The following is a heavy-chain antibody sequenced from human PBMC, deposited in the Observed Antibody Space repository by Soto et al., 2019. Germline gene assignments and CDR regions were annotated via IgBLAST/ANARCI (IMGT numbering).Heavy chain of an antibody. D-gene: IGHD6-13*01. CDR2: TYFRSQWYS. V-gene: IGHV6-1*01. CDR1: GDSVSSNSAA. CDR3: AREVGDSTWYLSGDRYYFYGMDV. Sequence: SQTLLLTCAISGDSVSSNSAAWNWIRQSPSRGLEWLGRTYFRSQWYSDFALSVKSRITITPDTSKSLFSLHLNSVTPEDAAVYYCAREVGDSTWYLSGDRYYFYGMDVWGQGTTVTVSS. J-gene: IGHJ6*02.